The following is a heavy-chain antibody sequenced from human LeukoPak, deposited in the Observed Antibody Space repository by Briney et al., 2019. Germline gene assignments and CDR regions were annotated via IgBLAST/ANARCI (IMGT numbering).Heavy chain of an antibody. CDR2: IYTSGST. V-gene: IGHV4-61*02. D-gene: IGHD3-10*01. CDR1: GGSISSGSYY. J-gene: IGHJ4*02. CDR3: ARDKYYGSGSYYDY. Sequence: SQTLSLTCTVSGGSISSGSYYWSWIRQPAGKGLEWIGRIYTSGSTNYNPSLKSRVTISVDTSMNQFSLKLSSVTAADTAVYYCARDKYYGSGSYYDYWGQGTLVTVSS.